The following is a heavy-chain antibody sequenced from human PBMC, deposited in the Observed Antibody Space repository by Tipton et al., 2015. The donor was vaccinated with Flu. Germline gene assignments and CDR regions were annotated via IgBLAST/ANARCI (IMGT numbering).Heavy chain of an antibody. Sequence: SLRLSCVASGFTFSTYPMHWVRQAPGKGLEYVSAIIGNGDYKSYANSVKGRFTISRDNSKNTLDLQMGSLRADDTAIYYCARGTDWGFAFDVWGQGTMVTVSS. CDR1: GFTFSTYP. CDR3: ARGTDWGFAFDV. D-gene: IGHD7-27*01. V-gene: IGHV3-64*01. J-gene: IGHJ3*01. CDR2: IIGNGDYK.